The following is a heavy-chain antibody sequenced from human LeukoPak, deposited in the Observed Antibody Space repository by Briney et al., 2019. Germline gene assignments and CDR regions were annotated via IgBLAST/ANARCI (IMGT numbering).Heavy chain of an antibody. CDR2: IYPGDSDT. CDR3: ATREIYGDYDYYFDY. CDR1: GYSFTSYW. V-gene: IGHV5-51*01. Sequence: GESLKISCKGSGYSFTSYWIGWVRQMPGKGLEWMGIIYPGDSDTRYSPSFQGQVAISADKSISTAYLQWSSLKASDTAMYYCATREIYGDYDYYFDYWGQGTLVTVSS. J-gene: IGHJ4*02. D-gene: IGHD4-17*01.